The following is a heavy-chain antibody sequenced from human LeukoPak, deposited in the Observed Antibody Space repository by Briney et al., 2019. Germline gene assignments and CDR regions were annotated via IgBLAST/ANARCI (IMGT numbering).Heavy chain of an antibody. V-gene: IGHV3-33*01. CDR1: GFTFSSYG. Sequence: PGRSLRLSCAASGFTFSSYGMHWVRQAPGKGLEWVAVIWYDGSNKYYADSVKGRFTISRDNSKNTLYLQMNSLRADDTAMYYCARGSGGFDYWGQGTLITVSS. D-gene: IGHD3-3*01. J-gene: IGHJ4*02. CDR2: IWYDGSNK. CDR3: ARGSGGFDY.